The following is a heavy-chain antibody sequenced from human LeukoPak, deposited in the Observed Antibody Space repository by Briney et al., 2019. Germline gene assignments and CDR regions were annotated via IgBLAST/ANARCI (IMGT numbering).Heavy chain of an antibody. D-gene: IGHD6-19*01. CDR3: AKDPVAGASAYYFDN. CDR1: GFTFNSYG. J-gene: IGHJ4*02. CDR2: LRYDGRNQ. V-gene: IGHV3-30*02. Sequence: GGSLRLSCVASGFTFNSYGMNWVRQAPGKELEWVSFLRYDGRNQHYADSVGGRFTISRDNPNNTLYLQMNNLRPEDTAVYYCAKDPVAGASAYYFDNWGQGTLVTVS.